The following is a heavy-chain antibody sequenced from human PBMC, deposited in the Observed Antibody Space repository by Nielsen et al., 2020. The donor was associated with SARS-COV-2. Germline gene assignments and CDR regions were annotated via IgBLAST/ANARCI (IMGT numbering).Heavy chain of an antibody. CDR2: IYDSGST. CDR3: AREGYYGSGSYYNVVWFDP. D-gene: IGHD3-10*01. V-gene: IGHV4-30-2*04. J-gene: IGHJ5*02. Sequence: PGKGLEWIGEIYDSGSTYYNPSLKSRVTISVDTSKNQFSLKLSSVTAADTAVYYCAREGYYGSGSYYNVVWFDPWGQGTLVTVSS.